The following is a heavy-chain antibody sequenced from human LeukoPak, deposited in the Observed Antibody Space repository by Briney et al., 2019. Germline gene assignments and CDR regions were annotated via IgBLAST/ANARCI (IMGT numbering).Heavy chain of an antibody. CDR1: GYTFTGYY. CDR2: INPSGGGT. V-gene: IGHV1-46*01. D-gene: IGHD6-6*01. J-gene: IGHJ5*02. CDR3: ARDMLAAPSNWFDP. Sequence: ASVKVSCKASGYTFTGYYMHWVRQAPGQGLEWMGVINPSGGGTSYAQKFQGRVSMTRDTSTSTVYMDLRSLRSEDTAVYFCARDMLAAPSNWFDPWGQGTLVTVSS.